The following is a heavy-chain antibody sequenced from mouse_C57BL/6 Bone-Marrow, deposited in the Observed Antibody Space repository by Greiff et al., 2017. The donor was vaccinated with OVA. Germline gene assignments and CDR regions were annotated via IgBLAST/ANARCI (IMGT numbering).Heavy chain of an antibody. CDR3: ARHTHGSSYWYFDV. V-gene: IGHV2-6-1*01. D-gene: IGHD1-1*01. Sequence: VKLVESGPGLVAPSQCLSISCTVSGFSLTSYGVHWVRQPPGKGLEWLVVIGSDGSTTYNSALKFRLSISKDNSKSQVSLKLNSLQTDDTAMYYCARHTHGSSYWYFDVWGTGTTVTVSS. CDR2: IGSDGST. CDR1: GFSLTSYG. J-gene: IGHJ1*03.